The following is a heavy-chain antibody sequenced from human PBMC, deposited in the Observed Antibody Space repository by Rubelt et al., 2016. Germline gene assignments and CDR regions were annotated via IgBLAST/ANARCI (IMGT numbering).Heavy chain of an antibody. D-gene: IGHD4-11*01. CDR1: GGPFSGHY. Sequence: QVQLQQWGAGLLKPSETLSLTCAVYGGPFSGHYWSWIRQPPGKGLEWIGEINHSGSTNYNPSLTSRVTISIDTSKNQFSLRLNCVTAADTAVYYCASYSNRNAFDFWGQGTMVTVSS. J-gene: IGHJ3*01. CDR2: INHSGST. V-gene: IGHV4-34*01. CDR3: ASYSNRNAFDF.